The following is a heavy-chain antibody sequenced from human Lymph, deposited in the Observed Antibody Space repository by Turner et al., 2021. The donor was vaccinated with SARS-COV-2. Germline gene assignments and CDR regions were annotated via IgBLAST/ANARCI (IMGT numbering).Heavy chain of an antibody. D-gene: IGHD3-10*01. CDR2: IYYSGSN. CDR3: ARLVRRAEYYFDY. Sequence: QLQLQESGPGLVKHSATLSRTCTVSGGSISSSSHYWGWIRQPPGRGLEWIGHIYYSGSNYYNPSLKSRVTISVDTSKNQFSLKLSSVTAADTAVYYCARLVRRAEYYFDYWGQGTLVTVSS. CDR1: GGSISSSSHY. V-gene: IGHV4-39*01. J-gene: IGHJ4*02.